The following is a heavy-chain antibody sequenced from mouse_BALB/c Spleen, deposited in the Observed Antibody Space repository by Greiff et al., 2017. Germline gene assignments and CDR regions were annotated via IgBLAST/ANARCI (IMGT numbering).Heavy chain of an antibody. CDR2: INPSTGYT. CDR3: ARIPRGNYYAMDY. V-gene: IGHV1-7*01. Sequence: QVQLQQSGAELAKPGASVKMSCKASGYTFTSYWMHWVKQRPGQGLEWIGYINPSTGYTEYNQKFKDKATLTADKSSSTAYMQLSSLTSEDSAVYYCARIPRGNYYAMDYWGQGTSVTVSS. J-gene: IGHJ4*01. CDR1: GYTFTSYW.